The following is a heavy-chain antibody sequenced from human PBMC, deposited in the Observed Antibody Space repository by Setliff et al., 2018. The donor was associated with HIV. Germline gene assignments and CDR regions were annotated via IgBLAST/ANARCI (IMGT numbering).Heavy chain of an antibody. J-gene: IGHJ6*03. CDR3: ARATPFVVVPAAPNYYYYMDV. CDR2: IHHSGIT. CDR1: GGSLSGYY. V-gene: IGHV4-34*01. Sequence: SETLSLTCAVYGGSLSGYYWGWIRQPPGKGLEWIGEIHHSGITNYNPSLKSRVTISIDTSKNQFSLKLSSVTAADTAVYSCARATPFVVVPAAPNYYYYMDVWGKGTTVTV. D-gene: IGHD2-2*01.